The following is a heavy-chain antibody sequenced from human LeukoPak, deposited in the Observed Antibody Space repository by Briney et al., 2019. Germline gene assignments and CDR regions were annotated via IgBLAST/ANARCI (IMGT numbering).Heavy chain of an antibody. J-gene: IGHJ3*02. D-gene: IGHD6-13*01. CDR3: ARLRVGLPSHKLAAAGHDASDI. CDR2: IGTAGDT. V-gene: IGHV3-13*01. Sequence: GGSLGLSCAASGFTFSSYDMHWVRQATGKGLEWVSAIGTAGDTYYPGSVKGRFTISRENAKNSLYLQMNSLRAGDTAVYYCARLRVGLPSHKLAAAGHDASDIWGQGTMVTVSS. CDR1: GFTFSSYD.